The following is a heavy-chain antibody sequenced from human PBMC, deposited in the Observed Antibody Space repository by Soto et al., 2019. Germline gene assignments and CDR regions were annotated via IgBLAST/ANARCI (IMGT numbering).Heavy chain of an antibody. V-gene: IGHV5-51*01. J-gene: IGHJ6*03. CDR3: ARHRRPRLWFGELSSLPLYYYYMDV. CDR1: GYSFTSYW. D-gene: IGHD3-10*01. CDR2: IYPGDSDT. Sequence: GESLKISCKGSGYSFTSYWIGWVRQMPGKGLEWMGIIYPGDSDTRYSPSFQGQVTISADKSISTAYLQWSSLKASDTAMYYCARHRRPRLWFGELSSLPLYYYYMDVWGKGTTVTVSS.